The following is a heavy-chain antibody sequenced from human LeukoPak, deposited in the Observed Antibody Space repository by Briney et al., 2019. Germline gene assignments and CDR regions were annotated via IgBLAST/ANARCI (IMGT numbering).Heavy chain of an antibody. CDR1: GGTFSSYA. Sequence: SVKVSCKASGGTFSSYAISWVRQAPGQGLEWMGGIIPIFGTANYAQKFQGRVTITADESTSTAYMELSSLRSEDTAVYYCARDTAMAPNWYFDLWGRGTLVTVSS. V-gene: IGHV1-69*01. D-gene: IGHD5-18*01. CDR3: ARDTAMAPNWYFDL. J-gene: IGHJ2*01. CDR2: IIPIFGTA.